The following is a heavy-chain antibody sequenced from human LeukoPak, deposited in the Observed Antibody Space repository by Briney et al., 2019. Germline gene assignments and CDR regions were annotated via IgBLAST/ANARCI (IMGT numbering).Heavy chain of an antibody. D-gene: IGHD3-3*01. Sequence: GGSLRLSCAASGFTFSSYWMSWVRQAPGKGLEWVANIKQDGSEKYYVDTVKGRFTISRDNSKNSLYLQMNSLRAEDTAVYYCARSSGTFWSYYFPLDFWGQETLVTASS. CDR3: ARSSGTFWSYYFPLDF. J-gene: IGHJ4*02. V-gene: IGHV3-7*01. CDR2: IKQDGSEK. CDR1: GFTFSSYW.